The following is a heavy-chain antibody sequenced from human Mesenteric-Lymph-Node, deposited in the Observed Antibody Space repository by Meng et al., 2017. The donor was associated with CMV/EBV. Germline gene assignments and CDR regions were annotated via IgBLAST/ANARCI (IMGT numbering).Heavy chain of an antibody. Sequence: SVKVSCKASGGTFSSYPISWVRQAPGQGLEWMGRIIPILGIANYAQKFQGRVTITADKSTSTAYMELSSLRSEDTAVYYCARPTGQWLSNDAFDIWGQGTMVTVSS. J-gene: IGHJ3*02. CDR1: GGTFSSYP. CDR3: ARPTGQWLSNDAFDI. V-gene: IGHV1-69*02. CDR2: IIPILGIA. D-gene: IGHD6-19*01.